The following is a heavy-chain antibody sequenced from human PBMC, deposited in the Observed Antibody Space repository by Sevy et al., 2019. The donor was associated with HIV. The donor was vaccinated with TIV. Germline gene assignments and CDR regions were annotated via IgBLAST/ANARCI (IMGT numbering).Heavy chain of an antibody. CDR3: ARDRWRFLEWLRVAFDI. Sequence: GGSLRLSCTASGFSFSGYAMHWVRQAPGKGLEWVVGISDDGSRKYYVDSVKDRFTISRDNSENTLYLEMNSLRSEDTAIYHCARDRWRFLEWLRVAFDIWGQGTMVTVSS. CDR2: ISDDGSRK. CDR1: GFSFSGYA. D-gene: IGHD3-3*01. V-gene: IGHV3-30-3*01. J-gene: IGHJ3*02.